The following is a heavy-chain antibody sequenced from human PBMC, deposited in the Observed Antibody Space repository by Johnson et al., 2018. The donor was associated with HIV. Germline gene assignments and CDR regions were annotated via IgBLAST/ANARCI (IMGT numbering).Heavy chain of an antibody. CDR3: ARDDTWGDAFDI. J-gene: IGHJ3*02. CDR1: GFTFGHYG. CDR2: VWYDGSYK. V-gene: IGHV3-33*01. D-gene: IGHD1-26*01. Sequence: QVQLVESGGGVVQPGRSLRLSCAASGFTFGHYGMHWVRQAPGKGLEWVAVVWYDGSYKYDVDSVKGRFTISRDNAKNSLYLQMNSLRAEDTAVYYCARDDTWGDAFDIWGQGTMVTVSS.